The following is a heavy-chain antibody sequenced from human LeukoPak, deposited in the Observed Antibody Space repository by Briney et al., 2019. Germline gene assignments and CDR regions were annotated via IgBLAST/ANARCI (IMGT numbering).Heavy chain of an antibody. Sequence: AASVKVSCKASGYTFTGYYMHWVRQAPGQGLEWMGWINPNSGGTNYAQKFQGRVTMTRDTSISTAYMELSRLRSDDTAVYYCAREGELGSYEYFDVWGRGTLVTVSS. D-gene: IGHD7-27*01. J-gene: IGHJ2*01. CDR2: INPNSGGT. CDR3: AREGELGSYEYFDV. CDR1: GYTFTGYY. V-gene: IGHV1-2*02.